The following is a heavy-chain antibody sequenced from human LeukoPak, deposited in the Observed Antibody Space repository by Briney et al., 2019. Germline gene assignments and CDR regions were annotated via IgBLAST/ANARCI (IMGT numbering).Heavy chain of an antibody. V-gene: IGHV1-18*01. Sequence: ASVRVSCKASGYTFTNYGISWVRQAPGQGLEWMGWISAYNGDTNYAQKLQGRVTMTTDTSTSTAYMELRSLRSDDTAVYYCARDGYSGWFDYWGQGTLVTVSS. J-gene: IGHJ4*02. CDR1: GYTFTNYG. D-gene: IGHD5-12*01. CDR3: ARDGYSGWFDY. CDR2: ISAYNGDT.